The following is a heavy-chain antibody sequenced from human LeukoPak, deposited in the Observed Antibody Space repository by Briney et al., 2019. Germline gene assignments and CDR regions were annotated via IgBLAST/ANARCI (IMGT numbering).Heavy chain of an antibody. CDR1: GYSISSGYY. V-gene: IGHV4-38-2*01. J-gene: IGHJ3*02. Sequence: SETLSLTCAVSGYSISSGYYWGWIRQPPGKGLEWIGSIYHSGSTYYNPSFKSRVTISVDTSKNQFSLKLSSVTAADTAVYYCARSGGYCSSTSCYKDDAFDIWGQGTMVTVSS. CDR3: ARSGGYCSSTSCYKDDAFDI. CDR2: IYHSGST. D-gene: IGHD2-2*02.